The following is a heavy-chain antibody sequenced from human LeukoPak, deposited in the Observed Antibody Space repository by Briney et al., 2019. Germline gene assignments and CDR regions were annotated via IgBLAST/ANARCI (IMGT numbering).Heavy chain of an antibody. Sequence: SETLSLTCTVSGGSISSSSYYWGWIRQPPGKGLEWIGSIYYSGSTYYNPSPKSRVTISVDTSKNQFSLKLSSVTAADTAVYYCARIVGGEFDYWGQGTLVTVSS. J-gene: IGHJ4*02. CDR3: ARIVGGEFDY. CDR1: GGSISSSSYY. D-gene: IGHD3-10*01. CDR2: IYYSGST. V-gene: IGHV4-39*01.